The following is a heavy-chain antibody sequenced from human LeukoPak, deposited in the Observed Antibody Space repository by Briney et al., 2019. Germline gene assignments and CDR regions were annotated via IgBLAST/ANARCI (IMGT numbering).Heavy chain of an antibody. CDR3: ASGDYSSGWHLDY. V-gene: IGHV3-33*01. CDR2: IWHDGSYK. D-gene: IGHD6-19*01. J-gene: IGHJ4*02. CDR1: AFPFSSYG. Sequence: GSLRLSCTTSAFPFSSYGMHWVRPAPGKGLEWVAVIWHDGSYKYYADSVKGRFTISRDNSKDTLYLQMNSLKVEDTAVYYCASGDYSSGWHLDYWGQGTLVTVSS.